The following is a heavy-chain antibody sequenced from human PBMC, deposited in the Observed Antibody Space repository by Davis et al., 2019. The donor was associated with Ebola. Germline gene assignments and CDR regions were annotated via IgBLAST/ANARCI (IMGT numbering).Heavy chain of an antibody. CDR3: ARQHRVTRPLDL. J-gene: IGHJ5*02. Sequence: SETLSLTCKVADDSISNSLFYWSWIRQSPGKGLEWIGYIYYTGNTDYNPSLKSRVTMSLGTSENQFSLKLTSVTAADTAIYYCARQHRVTRPLDLWGQGTLVTVSS. CDR1: DDSISNSLFY. CDR2: IYYTGNT. V-gene: IGHV4-61*01.